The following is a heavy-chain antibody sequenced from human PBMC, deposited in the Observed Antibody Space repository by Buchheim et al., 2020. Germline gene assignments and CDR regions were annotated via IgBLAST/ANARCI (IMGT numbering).Heavy chain of an antibody. Sequence: QLQLQESGSGLVKPSQTLSLTCAVSGGSISSGGYSWSWIRQPPGKGLEWIGYIYHSGSSYYNPSLKSRVTIPVDRSKTQFSLKLSSVTAADTAVYYCARGKSDIVVVPASYGMDVWGQGTT. CDR2: IYHSGSS. D-gene: IGHD2-2*01. J-gene: IGHJ6*02. V-gene: IGHV4-30-2*01. CDR3: ARGKSDIVVVPASYGMDV. CDR1: GGSISSGGYS.